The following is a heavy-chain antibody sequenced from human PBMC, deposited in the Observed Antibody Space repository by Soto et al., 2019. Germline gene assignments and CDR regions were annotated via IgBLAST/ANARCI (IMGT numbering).Heavy chain of an antibody. CDR2: IYHSGST. J-gene: IGHJ4*02. V-gene: IGHV4-38-2*02. CDR1: GYSISSGYY. D-gene: IGHD5-18*01. Sequence: SETLSLTCAVSGYSISSGYYWGWIRQPPGKGLEWIGSIYHSGSTYYNPSLKSRVTISVDTSKNQFSLKLSSVTAADTAVYYCARDSRYSSGAGREYYFDYWGQGTLVTVYS. CDR3: ARDSRYSSGAGREYYFDY.